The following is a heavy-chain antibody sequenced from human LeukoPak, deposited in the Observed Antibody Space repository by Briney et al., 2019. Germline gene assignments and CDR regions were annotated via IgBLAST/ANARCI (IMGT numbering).Heavy chain of an antibody. D-gene: IGHD6-19*01. CDR3: ARESSGWYGMDV. V-gene: IGHV4-59*01. J-gene: IGHJ6*02. Sequence: SETLSLTCNVSGGSISSYYWSWIRQPPGKGLEWIGYIYYSGSTSYNPSLKSRVTISVDTSKNQFSLKMTSVTAADPAVYYCARESSGWYGMDVWGQGTSVTVSS. CDR1: GGSISSYY. CDR2: IYYSGST.